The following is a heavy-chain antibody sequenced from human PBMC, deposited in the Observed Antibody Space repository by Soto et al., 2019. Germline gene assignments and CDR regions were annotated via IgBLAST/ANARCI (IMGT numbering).Heavy chain of an antibody. CDR1: GFIFSNYP. Sequence: GGSLRLSCAASGFIFSNYPMAWVRQAPGKGLEWVSAIGGGSVSIRYADSVEGRFTTSRNNGKNSLYLQMNSLRAEDTALYYCARGTSASGYDYWGQGTLVTVSS. D-gene: IGHD6-25*01. CDR3: ARGTSASGYDY. J-gene: IGHJ4*02. CDR2: IGGGSVSI. V-gene: IGHV3-48*01.